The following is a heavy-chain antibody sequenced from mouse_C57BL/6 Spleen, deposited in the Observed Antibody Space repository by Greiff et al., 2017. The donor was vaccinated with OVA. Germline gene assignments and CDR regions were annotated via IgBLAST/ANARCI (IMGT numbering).Heavy chain of an antibody. J-gene: IGHJ4*01. Sequence: EVKLMESEGGLVQPGSSMKLSCTASGFTFSDYYMAWVRQAPEKGLEWVANINYDGSSTYYLDSLKSRFIISRDNAKNILDLQMSSLKSEDTATYYCARESLYGSSYGDAMDYWGQGTSVTVSS. CDR1: GFTFSDYY. D-gene: IGHD1-1*01. CDR2: INYDGSST. CDR3: ARESLYGSSYGDAMDY. V-gene: IGHV5-16*01.